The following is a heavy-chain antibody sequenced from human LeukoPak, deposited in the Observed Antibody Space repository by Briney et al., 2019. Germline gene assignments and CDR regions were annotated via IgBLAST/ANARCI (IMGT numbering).Heavy chain of an antibody. CDR3: AKDVVVPAAMLTGVDY. D-gene: IGHD2-2*01. Sequence: GGSLRLSCAASGFTFSSYAMSWVRQVPGKGLEWVSAISGSGGSTYYADSVKGRFTISRDNSKNTLYLQMNSLRAEDTAVYYCAKDVVVPAAMLTGVDYWGQGTLVTVSS. J-gene: IGHJ4*02. CDR1: GFTFSSYA. CDR2: ISGSGGST. V-gene: IGHV3-23*01.